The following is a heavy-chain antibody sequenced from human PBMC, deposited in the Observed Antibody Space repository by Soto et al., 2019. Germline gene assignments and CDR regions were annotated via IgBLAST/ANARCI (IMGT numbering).Heavy chain of an antibody. Sequence: GGSLRLSCTASGFTFGDYAMSWFRQAPGKGLEWVGFIRSKAYGGTTEYAASVKGRFTISRDDSKSIAYLQMNILKTEDTAVYYCTRAPNYGDYETYYYYYLDVWGKGTTVTVSS. CDR2: IRSKAYGGTT. D-gene: IGHD4-17*01. CDR3: TRAPNYGDYETYYYYYLDV. V-gene: IGHV3-49*03. CDR1: GFTFGDYA. J-gene: IGHJ6*03.